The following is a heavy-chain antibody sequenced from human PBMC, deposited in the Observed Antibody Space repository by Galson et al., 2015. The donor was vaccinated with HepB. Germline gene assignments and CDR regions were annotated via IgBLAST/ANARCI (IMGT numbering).Heavy chain of an antibody. Sequence: SLRLSCAASGFTFSSYEMNWVRQAPGKGLEWVSYISSSGSTIYYADSVKGRFTISRDNAKNSLYLQMNSLRAEDTAVYYCARGQGSIAAAGTFGRWGQGTLVTVSS. V-gene: IGHV3-48*03. J-gene: IGHJ4*02. CDR2: ISSSGSTI. D-gene: IGHD6-13*01. CDR1: GFTFSSYE. CDR3: ARGQGSIAAAGTFGR.